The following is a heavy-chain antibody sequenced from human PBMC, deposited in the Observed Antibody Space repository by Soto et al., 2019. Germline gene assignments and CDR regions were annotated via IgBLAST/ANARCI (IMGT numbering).Heavy chain of an antibody. CDR3: ASSYGSGYRAFDY. CDR1: GDTFTFYS. J-gene: IGHJ4*02. Sequence: QVQLVQSGAEVKRPGSSVKVSCKASGDTFTFYSINWVRQAPGLGLEWMGRINPIPSMSNYAQMFQGRVTMTEDKSTSTAYMDLSRLRSEDTATYYCASSYGSGYRAFDYWGQGDLVTFSS. CDR2: INPIPSMS. V-gene: IGHV1-69*02. D-gene: IGHD3-10*01.